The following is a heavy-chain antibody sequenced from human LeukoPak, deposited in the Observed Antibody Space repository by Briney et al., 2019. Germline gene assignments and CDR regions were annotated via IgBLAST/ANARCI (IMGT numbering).Heavy chain of an antibody. CDR2: IYPGDSDT. V-gene: IGHV5-51*01. D-gene: IGHD6-19*01. Sequence: GESLKISCKGSGYSLTSYWIGRVRQMPGKGLEWMGIIYPGDSDTRYSPSFQGQVTISADKSISTAYLQWSSLKASDTAMYYCARRRRSSENWFDPWGQGTLVTVSS. CDR3: ARRRRSSENWFDP. CDR1: GYSLTSYW. J-gene: IGHJ5*02.